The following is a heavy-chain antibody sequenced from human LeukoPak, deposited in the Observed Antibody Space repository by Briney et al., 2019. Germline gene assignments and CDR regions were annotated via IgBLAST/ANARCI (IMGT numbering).Heavy chain of an antibody. CDR1: GFTFSSYA. D-gene: IGHD1-26*01. CDR3: ARGRGGSYHY. J-gene: IGHJ4*02. Sequence: GGSLRLSCAASGFTFSSYAMHWVRQAPGKGLVWVSRINTDGSTTTYADSVKGRFTISRDNAKNTLYLQMNSLRVEDTAVYYCARGRGGSYHYWGQGTLVTVSS. CDR2: INTDGSTT. V-gene: IGHV3-74*01.